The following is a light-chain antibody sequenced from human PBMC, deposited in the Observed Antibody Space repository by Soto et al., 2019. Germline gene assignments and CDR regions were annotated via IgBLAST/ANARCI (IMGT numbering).Light chain of an antibody. J-gene: IGLJ1*01. CDR3: CSYAGTYTFV. CDR2: DVT. Sequence: QSALTQPRSVSGSPGQSVTISCTGTSSDVGGYDYVSWYQQLPGKAPKLMIYDVTKRPSGVPHRFSGSRSGNTASLTISGLQAEDEADYYCCSYAGTYTFVFATGTKVTVL. CDR1: SSDVGGYDY. V-gene: IGLV2-11*01.